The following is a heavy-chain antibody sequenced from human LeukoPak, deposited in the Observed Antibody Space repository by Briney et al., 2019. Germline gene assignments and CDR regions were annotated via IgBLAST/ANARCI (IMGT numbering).Heavy chain of an antibody. Sequence: PGGSLRLSCAASGFTFSSYAMSWVRQAPGKGLEWVSAISGSGGSTYYADSVKGRFTISRDNSKNTLYLQMNSLRAEDTAVYYCAKDRGYCSSTSCYTGEFDYWGQGTLVTVSS. CDR1: GFTFSSYA. CDR3: AKDRGYCSSTSCYTGEFDY. J-gene: IGHJ4*02. V-gene: IGHV3-23*01. D-gene: IGHD2-2*02. CDR2: ISGSGGST.